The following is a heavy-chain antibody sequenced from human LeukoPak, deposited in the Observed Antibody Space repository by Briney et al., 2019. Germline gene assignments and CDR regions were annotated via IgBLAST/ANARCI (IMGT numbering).Heavy chain of an antibody. V-gene: IGHV3-23*01. CDR1: GFTFSSYA. Sequence: PGGSLRLSCAASGFTFSSYAMSWVRQAPGKGLEWVSAISGSGGSTYYADSVKGRFTISRDNSSNTLYLQMNSLRAEDTAVYYCAKDDSSGYYSNGVALDIWGQGTMVTVSS. D-gene: IGHD3-22*01. CDR2: ISGSGGST. J-gene: IGHJ3*02. CDR3: AKDDSSGYYSNGVALDI.